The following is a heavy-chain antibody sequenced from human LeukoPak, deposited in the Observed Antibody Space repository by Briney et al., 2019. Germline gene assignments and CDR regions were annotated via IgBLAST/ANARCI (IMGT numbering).Heavy chain of an antibody. Sequence: SETLSLTCTVSGGSISSYYWSWIRQPPGKGLEWIGYIYYSGSTNYNPSLKSRVTISVDTSKNQFSLKLSSVTAADTAVYYCARGRNLQWLVREVFDYWGQGTLVTVSS. D-gene: IGHD6-19*01. CDR1: GGSISSYY. J-gene: IGHJ4*02. CDR2: IYYSGST. CDR3: ARGRNLQWLVREVFDY. V-gene: IGHV4-59*12.